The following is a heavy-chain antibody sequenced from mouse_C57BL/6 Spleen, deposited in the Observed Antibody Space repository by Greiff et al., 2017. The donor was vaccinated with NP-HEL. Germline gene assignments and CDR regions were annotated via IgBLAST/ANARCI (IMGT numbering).Heavy chain of an antibody. CDR2: IDPNSGGT. D-gene: IGHD2-12*01. CDR3: ARGPLGDDAGAMDY. J-gene: IGHJ4*01. V-gene: IGHV1-72*01. CDR1: GYTFTSYW. Sequence: QVQLKQPGAELVKPGASVKLSCKASGYTFTSYWMHWVKQRPGRGLEWIGRIDPNSGGTKYNEKFKSKATLTVDKPSSTAYMQLSSLTSEDSAVYYCARGPLGDDAGAMDYWGQGTSVTVSS.